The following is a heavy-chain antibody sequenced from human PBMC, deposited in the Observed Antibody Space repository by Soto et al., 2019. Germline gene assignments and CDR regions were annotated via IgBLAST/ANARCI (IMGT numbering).Heavy chain of an antibody. CDR2: IYYSGST. CDR3: ARDPGDSRQLASYYYYGMDV. J-gene: IGHJ6*02. D-gene: IGHD6-13*01. Sequence: SETLSLTCTVSGGSISSYCWSWIRQPPGKGLEWIGYIYYSGSTNYNPSLKSRVTISVDTSKNQFSLKLSSVTAADTAVYYCARDPGDSRQLASYYYYGMDVWGQGTTVTVSS. V-gene: IGHV4-59*01. CDR1: GGSISSYC.